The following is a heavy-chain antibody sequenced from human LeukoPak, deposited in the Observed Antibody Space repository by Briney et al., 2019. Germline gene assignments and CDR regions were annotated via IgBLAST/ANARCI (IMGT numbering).Heavy chain of an antibody. Sequence: GASVKVSCKASGYTFTSYYIHWVRQAPGQGLEWMGIINPSGGSTTYAQILQGRVTMTRDTSTSTVYMELSSLRSEDTAVYYCVRVVTPSAYDIWGQGTMVTVSP. D-gene: IGHD2-21*02. J-gene: IGHJ3*02. CDR3: VRVVTPSAYDI. CDR1: GYTFTSYY. V-gene: IGHV1-46*01. CDR2: INPSGGST.